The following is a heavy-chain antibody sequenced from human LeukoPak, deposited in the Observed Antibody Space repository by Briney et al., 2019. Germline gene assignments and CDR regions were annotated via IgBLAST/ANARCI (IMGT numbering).Heavy chain of an antibody. CDR2: ISSDTGTI. V-gene: IGHV3-11*04. J-gene: IGHJ6*03. Sequence: PGGSLRLSCAASGFTFSDYYMSWIRQAPGKGLEWVSYISSDTGTIYYADSVKGRFTISRDNAENSLSLQMNSLRVEDTAVYYCARGRFYYYMDVWGKGATVTVSS. CDR3: ARGRFYYYMDV. CDR1: GFTFSDYY.